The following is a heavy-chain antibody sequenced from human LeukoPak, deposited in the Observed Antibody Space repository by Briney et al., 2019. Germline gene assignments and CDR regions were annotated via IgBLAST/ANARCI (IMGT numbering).Heavy chain of an antibody. J-gene: IGHJ3*02. CDR1: GFTFSSYG. CDR2: ISYDGSNK. Sequence: GGSLRLSCAASGFTFSSYGMHWVRQAPGKGLEWVAVISYDGSNKYYADSVKGRFTISRDNSKNTLYLQMNSLRAEDTAVYYCAKDLYYDSSGSDAFDIWGQGTMVTVSS. D-gene: IGHD3-22*01. V-gene: IGHV3-30*18. CDR3: AKDLYYDSSGSDAFDI.